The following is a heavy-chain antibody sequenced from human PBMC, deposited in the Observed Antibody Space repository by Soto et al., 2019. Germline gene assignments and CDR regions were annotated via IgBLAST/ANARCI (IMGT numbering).Heavy chain of an antibody. CDR1: GYTFTSFA. D-gene: IGHD7-27*01. J-gene: IGHJ4*02. Sequence: ASVKVSCKASGYTFTSFAIHWVRQAPGQRLEWMGWINGGNGDTKYSQKFQGRVTITRDTSASTAYMELTSLRSEDTAVYYCARDTGDGTFDFWGQGTLVTVSS. CDR3: ARDTGDGTFDF. CDR2: INGGNGDT. V-gene: IGHV1-3*01.